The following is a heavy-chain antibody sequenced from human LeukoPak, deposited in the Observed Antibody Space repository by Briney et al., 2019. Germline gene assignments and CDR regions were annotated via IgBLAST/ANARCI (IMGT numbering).Heavy chain of an antibody. CDR2: ISGSGGST. CDR1: GFTFSSYA. D-gene: IGHD2-15*01. V-gene: IGHV3-23*01. J-gene: IGHJ5*02. CDR3: AKGRYCSGGSCYRFSWFDP. Sequence: PGGPLRLSCAASGFTFSSYAMSWVRQAPGKGLEWVSAISGSGGSTYYADSVKGRFTISRDNSKNTLYLQMNSLRAEDTAVYYCAKGRYCSGGSCYRFSWFDPWGQGTLVTVSS.